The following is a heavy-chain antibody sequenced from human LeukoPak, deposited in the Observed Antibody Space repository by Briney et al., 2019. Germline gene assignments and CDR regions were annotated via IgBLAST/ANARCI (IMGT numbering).Heavy chain of an antibody. CDR2: INPSGGST. Sequence: GASVKVSCKASGYTFTSYYMHWVRQAPGQGLEWMGIINPSGGSTSYAQKFQGRVTMTRDMSTSTVYMELSSLRSEDTAVYYCARVFGRDGPDYWGQGTLVTVSS. CDR1: GYTFTSYY. CDR3: ARVFGRDGPDY. D-gene: IGHD5-24*01. V-gene: IGHV1-46*01. J-gene: IGHJ4*02.